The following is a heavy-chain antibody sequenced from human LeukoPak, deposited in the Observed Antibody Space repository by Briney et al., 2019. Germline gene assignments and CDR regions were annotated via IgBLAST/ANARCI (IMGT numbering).Heavy chain of an antibody. CDR2: IYTSGST. V-gene: IGHV4-61*02. CDR3: ARVFRGYVDY. CDR1: GGSISSGSYY. J-gene: IGHJ4*02. Sequence: SETLSLTCTVSGGSISSGSYYWSWIRQPAGKGLEWIGRIYTSGSTNYNPSLKSRVTISVDTSKNQFSLKLSSVTAADTAVYYCARVFRGYVDYWGQGTLVTVSS.